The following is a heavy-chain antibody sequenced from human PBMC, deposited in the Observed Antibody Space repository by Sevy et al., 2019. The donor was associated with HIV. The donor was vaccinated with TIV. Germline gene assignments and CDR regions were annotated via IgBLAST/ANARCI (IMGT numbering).Heavy chain of an antibody. V-gene: IGHV3-73*01. CDR2: IRSKGNSYAT. CDR3: TRGGAKDSSSWYDYFDY. Sequence: GGSLRLSCAASGFTFSGSAMQWVRQASGKGLEWVGRIRSKGNSYATAYAASGKGRFTITRDDSKNTVYLQMDSLKTEDTAVYDCTRGGAKDSSSWYDYFDYWGQGTLVTVSS. D-gene: IGHD6-13*01. CDR1: GFTFSGSA. J-gene: IGHJ4*02.